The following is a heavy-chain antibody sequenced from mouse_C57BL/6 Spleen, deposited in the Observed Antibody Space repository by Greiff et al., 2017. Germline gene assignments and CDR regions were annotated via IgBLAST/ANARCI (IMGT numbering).Heavy chain of an antibody. Sequence: EVNVVESGGGLVQPGGSLKLSCAASGFTFSDYYMYWVRQTPEKRLEWVAYISNGGGSTYYPDTVKGRFTISRDNAKNTLYLQMSRLKSEDTAMYYCARLSLSYAMDYWGQGTSVTVSS. CDR1: GFTFSDYY. V-gene: IGHV5-12*01. J-gene: IGHJ4*01. CDR3: ARLSLSYAMDY. D-gene: IGHD6-1*01. CDR2: ISNGGGST.